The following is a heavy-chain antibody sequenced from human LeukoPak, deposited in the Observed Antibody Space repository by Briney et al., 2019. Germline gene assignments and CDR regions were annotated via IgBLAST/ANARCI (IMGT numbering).Heavy chain of an antibody. CDR1: GFTFSSYA. CDR2: ISYDGSNK. J-gene: IGHJ4*02. CDR3: AKDKIDEGIAAAGFDY. Sequence: GGSLRLSCAASGFTFSSYAMHWVRQAPGKGLEWVAVISYDGSNKYYADSVKGRFTISRDNSKNTLYLQMNSLRAEDTAVYYCAKDKIDEGIAAAGFDYWGQGTLVTVSS. V-gene: IGHV3-30*04. D-gene: IGHD6-13*01.